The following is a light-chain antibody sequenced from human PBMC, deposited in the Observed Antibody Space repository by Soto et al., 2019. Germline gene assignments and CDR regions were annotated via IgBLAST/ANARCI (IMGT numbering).Light chain of an antibody. Sequence: IRMTLSPSSLSASTGGRVTITCRASQSVSNWLAWYQQKPGKAPNLLIYDASSLESGVPSRFSGSGSGTEFTLTISSLQPDDVATYSCQQYTPNSRTFGQGTKVDIK. V-gene: IGKV1-5*01. J-gene: IGKJ1*01. CDR2: DAS. CDR3: QQYTPNSRT. CDR1: QSVSNW.